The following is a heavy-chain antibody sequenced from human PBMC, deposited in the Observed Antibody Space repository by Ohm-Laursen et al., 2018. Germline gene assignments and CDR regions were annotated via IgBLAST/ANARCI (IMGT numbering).Heavy chain of an antibody. CDR1: GGSISSYY. Sequence: GTLSLTCTVSGGSISSYYWTWIRQPPGKGLEWIGYIYYSGSINYNPSLKSRVTISVDTSKNQFSLKLSSVTAADTAVYYCARGHYYDSSGYGPWGQGTLVTVSS. CDR3: ARGHYYDSSGYGP. CDR2: IYYSGSI. V-gene: IGHV4-59*12. J-gene: IGHJ5*02. D-gene: IGHD3-22*01.